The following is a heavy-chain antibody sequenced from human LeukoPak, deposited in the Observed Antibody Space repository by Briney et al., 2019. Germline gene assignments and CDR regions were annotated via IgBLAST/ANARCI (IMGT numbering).Heavy chain of an antibody. D-gene: IGHD3-16*01. CDR1: GFTFSSYW. Sequence: GGSLRLSCAASGFTFSSYWMNWARQAAGPGLEWVASINHTGNVNYYVDSVKGRFTISRDNAKNSLYLQMSNLRAEDTAVDFCARGGGLDVWGEGATVTVSS. CDR3: ARGGGLDV. J-gene: IGHJ6*04. CDR2: INHTGNVN. V-gene: IGHV3-7*03.